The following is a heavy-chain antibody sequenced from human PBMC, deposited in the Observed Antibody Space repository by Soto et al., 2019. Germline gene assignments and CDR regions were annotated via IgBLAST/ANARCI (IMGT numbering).Heavy chain of an antibody. Sequence: GGSLRLSCAASGFTFSSYAMSWVRQAPGEGLEWVSAISGSGGSTYYADSVKGRFTISRDNSKNTLYLQMNSLRAEDTAVYYCAKDLESSSSWYFDYWGQGTLVTVSS. CDR3: AKDLESSSSWYFDY. D-gene: IGHD6-13*01. J-gene: IGHJ4*02. CDR1: GFTFSSYA. V-gene: IGHV3-23*01. CDR2: ISGSGGST.